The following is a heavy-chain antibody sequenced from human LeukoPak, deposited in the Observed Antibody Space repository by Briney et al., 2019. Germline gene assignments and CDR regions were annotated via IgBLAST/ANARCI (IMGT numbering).Heavy chain of an antibody. Sequence: KPGGSLRLSCTASGFTFSSYAMSWVRQAPGKGLEWVGRIKSKTDGGTTDYAAPVKGRFTISRDDSKNTLYLQMNSLKTEDTAVYYCTTGRHTNQTGERVWGQGTLVTVSS. CDR2: IKSKTDGGTT. CDR3: TTGRHTNQTGERV. CDR1: GFTFSSYA. J-gene: IGHJ4*02. V-gene: IGHV3-15*01. D-gene: IGHD7-27*01.